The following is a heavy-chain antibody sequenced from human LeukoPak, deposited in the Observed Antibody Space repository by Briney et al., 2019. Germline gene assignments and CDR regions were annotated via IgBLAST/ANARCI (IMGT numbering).Heavy chain of an antibody. CDR1: GFNFRNYA. Sequence: GGSLRLSCAASGFNFRNYAMSWVRQAPGKGLEWVSYISSTSTTKYYADSVKGRFTISRDNSKNSLDLQMNRLTAEDTAVYYCARDRSLVDGDYGVWFDAWGQGSLVTVSS. J-gene: IGHJ5*02. CDR3: ARDRSLVDGDYGVWFDA. V-gene: IGHV3-48*04. CDR2: ISSTSTTK. D-gene: IGHD4-17*01.